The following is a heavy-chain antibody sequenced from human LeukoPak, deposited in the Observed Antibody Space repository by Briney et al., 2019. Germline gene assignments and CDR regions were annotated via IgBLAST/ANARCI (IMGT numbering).Heavy chain of an antibody. CDR3: ARGHAPARIQLWSRGYYYYMDV. CDR2: MNPNSGNT. J-gene: IGHJ6*03. D-gene: IGHD5-18*01. CDR1: GYTFTSYD. V-gene: IGHV1-8*03. Sequence: EASVKVSCKASGYTFTSYDINWVRQATGQGLEWMGWMNPNSGNTGYAQKFQGRVTITRNTSISTAYMELSSLRSEDTAVYYCARGHAPARIQLWSRGYYYYMDVWGKGTTVTVSS.